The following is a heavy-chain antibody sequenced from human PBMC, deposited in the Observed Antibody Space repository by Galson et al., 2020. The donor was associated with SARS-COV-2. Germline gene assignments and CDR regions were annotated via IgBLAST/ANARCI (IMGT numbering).Heavy chain of an antibody. J-gene: IGHJ5*02. CDR2: VAYDGTTK. D-gene: IGHD6-19*01. V-gene: IGHV3-30*03. CDR1: GFTLSNYG. CDR3: ARDWGSRGWYIWFDP. Sequence: GGSLRLSCAASGFTLSNYGMHWVRQAPGKGLEWVAIVAYDGTTKNYADSVTGRFTISRDNSNHTLYLEMNSLRVEDSGVYYCARDWGSRGWYIWFDPGGQGTLVFVSS.